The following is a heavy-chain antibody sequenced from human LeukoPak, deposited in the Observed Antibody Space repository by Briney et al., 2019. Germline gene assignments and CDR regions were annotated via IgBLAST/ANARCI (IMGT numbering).Heavy chain of an antibody. CDR3: ARGDSSGYYTGDY. CDR1: GFTFSSYS. D-gene: IGHD3-22*01. J-gene: IGHJ4*02. V-gene: IGHV3-21*01. CDR2: ISSSSSYI. Sequence: GSLRLSCAASGFTFSSYSMNWVRQAPGKGLEWVSSISSSSSYIYYADSVKGRFTISRDNAKNSLSLPMNSLRAEDTAVYYCARGDSSGYYTGDYWGQGTLVTVSS.